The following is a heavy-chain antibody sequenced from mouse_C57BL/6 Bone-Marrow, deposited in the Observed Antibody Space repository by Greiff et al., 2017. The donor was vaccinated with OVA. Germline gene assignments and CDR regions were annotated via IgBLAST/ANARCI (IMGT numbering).Heavy chain of an antibody. Sequence: SGPVLVQPGASVKISCKASGYAFSSSWLNWVQQRPGTGLAWIGRISPGDGDTTYNGKFKGKATLTADKSSSTAYLPLSSLTSEDAAVYFCARHEDGYYASYFDYWGQGTTLTVSS. V-gene: IGHV1-82*01. CDR2: ISPGDGDT. CDR3: ARHEDGYYASYFDY. D-gene: IGHD2-3*01. CDR1: GYAFSSSW. J-gene: IGHJ2*01.